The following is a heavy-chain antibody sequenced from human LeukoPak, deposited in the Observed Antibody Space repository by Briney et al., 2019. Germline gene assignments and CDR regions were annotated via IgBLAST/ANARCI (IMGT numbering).Heavy chain of an antibody. CDR1: GFTFSSYA. J-gene: IGHJ6*02. D-gene: IGHD3-10*01. V-gene: IGHV3-23*01. CDR3: ARREFYYASYGMDV. Sequence: EGSLRLSCAASGFTFSSYAMSWVRQAPGKGLDWVSTISGSGGGTYYADSVRGRFTISRDNSKNTLYLQMNNLRAEDTAVYYCARREFYYASYGMDVWGHGTSVTVSS. CDR2: ISGSGGGT.